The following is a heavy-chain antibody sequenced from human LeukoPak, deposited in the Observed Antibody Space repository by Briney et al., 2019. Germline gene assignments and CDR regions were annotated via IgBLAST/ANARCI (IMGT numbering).Heavy chain of an antibody. CDR1: GFTFSGSA. V-gene: IGHV3-73*01. Sequence: GGSLKLSCAASGFTFSGSAMHWVRQASGKGLEWVGLIRSSTNNYATAYAASVRGRFTISRDGSKDTAYLQMHSLKTEDTAVYYCTGGSGWYSPDYWGQGTLVTVYS. D-gene: IGHD6-19*01. CDR2: IRSSTNNYAT. CDR3: TGGSGWYSPDY. J-gene: IGHJ4*02.